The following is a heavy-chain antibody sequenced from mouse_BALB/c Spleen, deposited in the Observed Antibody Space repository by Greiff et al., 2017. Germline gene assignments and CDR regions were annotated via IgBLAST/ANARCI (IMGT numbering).Heavy chain of an antibody. CDR2: ISTYYGDA. J-gene: IGHJ1*01. CDR3: ARSDYYGSSPWYFDV. D-gene: IGHD1-1*01. V-gene: IGHV1S137*01. CDR1: GYTFTDYA. Sequence: VKLMESGAELVRPGVSVKISCKGSGYTFTDYAMHWVKQSHAKSLEWIGVISTYYGDASYNQKFKGKATMTVDKSSSTAYMELARLTSEDSAIYYCARSDYYGSSPWYFDVWGAGTTVTVSS.